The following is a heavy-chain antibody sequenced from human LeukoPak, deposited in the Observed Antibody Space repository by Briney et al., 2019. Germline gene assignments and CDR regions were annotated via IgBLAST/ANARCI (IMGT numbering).Heavy chain of an antibody. J-gene: IGHJ5*02. Sequence: AGGSLRLSCAASGFTLSGYAVHWVRQAPGKGLEWVAVISYDATNKVYSDSVKGRFTISRDNSKNTVDLQMDSLRTVDTGVYYCTRSIAIFGVPPDNWLAPWGQGTLVTVSS. V-gene: IGHV3-30-3*01. CDR2: ISYDATNK. CDR1: GFTLSGYA. CDR3: TRSIAIFGVPPDNWLAP. D-gene: IGHD3-3*01.